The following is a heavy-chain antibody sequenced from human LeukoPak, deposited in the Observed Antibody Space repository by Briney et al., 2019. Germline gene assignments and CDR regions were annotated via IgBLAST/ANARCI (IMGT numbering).Heavy chain of an antibody. CDR3: AELGITMIGGV. J-gene: IGHJ6*04. CDR2: ISGSGGST. Sequence: GGSLRLSCAASGFTFSDHYMDWVRQAPGKGLEWVSAISGSGGSTYYADSVKGRFTISRDNSKNTLYLQMNSLRAEDTAVYYCAELGITMIGGVWGKGTTVTISS. V-gene: IGHV3-23*01. CDR1: GFTFSDHY. D-gene: IGHD3-10*02.